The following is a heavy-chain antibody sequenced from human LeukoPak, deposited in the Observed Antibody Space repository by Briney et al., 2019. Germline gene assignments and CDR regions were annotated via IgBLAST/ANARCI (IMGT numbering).Heavy chain of an antibody. CDR1: GGSISSYY. D-gene: IGHD6-13*01. J-gene: IGHJ4*02. CDR2: IYNSGST. CDR3: ARRYTSNWSHFDY. V-gene: IGHV4-59*01. Sequence: PSETLSLTCTVSGGSISSYYWNWIRQPPGQGVEWIGYIYNSGSTGYNSSLKSRVTISVDTSKNQFSLKLSSVAAADTAIYYCARRYTSNWSHFDYWGQGILVTVSS.